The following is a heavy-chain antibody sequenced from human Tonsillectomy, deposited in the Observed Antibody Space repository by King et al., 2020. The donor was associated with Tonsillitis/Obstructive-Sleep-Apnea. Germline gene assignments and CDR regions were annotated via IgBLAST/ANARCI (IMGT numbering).Heavy chain of an antibody. V-gene: IGHV3-30*04. J-gene: IGHJ4*02. CDR3: AKDNVWGGFDY. CDR1: GFTFGNFA. CDR2: ISYDGNNE. D-gene: IGHD3-16*01. Sequence: VQLVESGGGVVQPGRSLRLSCAASGFTFGNFAMHWVRQAPGKGLEWVTVISYDGNNEYYADSVKGRFTISRDNFKNTLYLHMNSLRPEDAAVYYCAKDNVWGGFDYWGQGALVTVSS.